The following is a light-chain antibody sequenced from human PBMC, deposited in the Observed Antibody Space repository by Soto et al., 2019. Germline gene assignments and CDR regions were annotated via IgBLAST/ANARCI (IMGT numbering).Light chain of an antibody. V-gene: IGKV1-39*01. CDR2: AAS. J-gene: IGKJ5*01. Sequence: DIQMTQSPSSLSASVGDRVTITCRASESIARHLNWYQQKPGKAPKLLIYAASSFQNGVPSRFRGGGSGTDFTLTIRNLQPEDFATYYCQQSYSTLSITFGQGTRLQIK. CDR3: QQSYSTLSIT. CDR1: ESIARH.